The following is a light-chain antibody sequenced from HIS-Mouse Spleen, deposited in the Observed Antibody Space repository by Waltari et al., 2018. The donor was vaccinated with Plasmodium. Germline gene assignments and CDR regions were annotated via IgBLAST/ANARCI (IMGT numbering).Light chain of an antibody. J-gene: IGLJ2*01. CDR3: SSYAGSNKLV. V-gene: IGLV2-8*01. CDR1: SSDVGGYNY. CDR2: EVS. Sequence: QSALTQPPSASGSPGQSVTISCTGTSSDVGGYNYVSWYQQHPGKAPKLMIYEVSKRPSWVPVRFSGSKSGNTASLTVSGLQAEDEADYYCSSYAGSNKLVFGGGTKLTVL.